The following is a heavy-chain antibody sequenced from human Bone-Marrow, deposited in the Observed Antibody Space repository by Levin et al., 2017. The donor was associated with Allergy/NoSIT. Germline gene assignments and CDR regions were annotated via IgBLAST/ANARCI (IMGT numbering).Heavy chain of an antibody. J-gene: IGHJ4*01. CDR2: ISYDGSNK. CDR1: GFTFSSYA. V-gene: IGHV3-30*04. Sequence: GESLKISCAASGFTFSSYAMHWVRQAPGKGLEWVAVISYDGSNKYYADSVKGRFTLYRDNSKNTLYLQMNSLRAEDTAVYYWARDNGPYLRVGASRRHVLDYWGHGTLVTVS. D-gene: IGHD1-26*01. CDR3: ARDNGPYLRVGASRRHVLDY.